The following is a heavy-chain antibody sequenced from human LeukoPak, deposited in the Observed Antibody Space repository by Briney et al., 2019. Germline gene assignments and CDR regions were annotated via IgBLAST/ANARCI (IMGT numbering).Heavy chain of an antibody. Sequence: GGSLRLSCAASGFTFSSYSMNWVRQAPGKGLEWVSSISSSSSYIYYADSVKGRFTISRDNSKNTLYLQMNSLRAEDTAVYYCARERYYDSSGYSVYFDYWGQGTLVTVSS. J-gene: IGHJ4*02. V-gene: IGHV3-21*04. CDR1: GFTFSSYS. D-gene: IGHD3-22*01. CDR2: ISSSSSYI. CDR3: ARERYYDSSGYSVYFDY.